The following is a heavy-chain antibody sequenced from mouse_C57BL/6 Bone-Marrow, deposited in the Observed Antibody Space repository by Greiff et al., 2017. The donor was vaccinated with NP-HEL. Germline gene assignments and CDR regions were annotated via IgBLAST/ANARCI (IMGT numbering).Heavy chain of an antibody. V-gene: IGHV1-72*01. J-gene: IGHJ1*03. D-gene: IGHD1-1*01. CDR3: ARSSGSSFYWYFDV. Sequence: QVQLKQPGAELVKPGASVKLSCKASGYAFTSYWMHWVKQRPGRGLEWIGRIDPNSGGTKYNEKFKSKATLTVDKPSSTAYMQLSSLTSEDSAVYYCARSSGSSFYWYFDVWGTGTTVTVSS. CDR1: GYAFTSYW. CDR2: IDPNSGGT.